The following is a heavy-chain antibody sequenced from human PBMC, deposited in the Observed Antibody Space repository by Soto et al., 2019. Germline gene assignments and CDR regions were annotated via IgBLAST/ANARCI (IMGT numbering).Heavy chain of an antibody. CDR1: GFSLSTGGVG. Sequence: QITLKESGPTLVKPTQTLTLTCTFSGFSLSTGGVGVGWIRQPPGKALEWLALIYWDDGKRYSPSLKSRLTVTKDTSKTQVVLTMTNVDPVDTATYYCAHSRCGGDCLRSYSSHYYYGMDVWCQGTTVTVSS. V-gene: IGHV2-5*02. D-gene: IGHD2-21*02. J-gene: IGHJ6*02. CDR2: IYWDDGK. CDR3: AHSRCGGDCLRSYSSHYYYGMDV.